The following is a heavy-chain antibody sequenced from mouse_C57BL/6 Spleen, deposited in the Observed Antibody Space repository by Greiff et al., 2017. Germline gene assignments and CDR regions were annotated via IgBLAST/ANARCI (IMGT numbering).Heavy chain of an antibody. D-gene: IGHD4-1*01. CDR3: ARDANGVYFDV. V-gene: IGHV5-17*01. J-gene: IGHJ1*03. CDR2: ISSGSSTI. Sequence: EVMLVESGGGLVKPGGSLKLSCAASGFTFSDYGMHWVRQAPEKGLEWVAYISSGSSTIYYADTVKGRFTISRDNAKNTLFLQMTSLRSEDTAMYYCARDANGVYFDVWGTGTTGTVSS. CDR1: GFTFSDYG.